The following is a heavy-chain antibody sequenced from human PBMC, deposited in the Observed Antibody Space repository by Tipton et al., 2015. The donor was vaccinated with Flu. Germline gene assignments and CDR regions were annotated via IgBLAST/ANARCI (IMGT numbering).Heavy chain of an antibody. CDR2: IINSGSTV. CDR1: GFSINNHE. J-gene: IGHJ4*02. V-gene: IGHV3-48*03. CDR3: AKVIPELVAGLDS. Sequence: SLRLSCAASGFSINNHEMNWVRQAPGKGLEWVSYIINSGSTVYYADSVKGRFTISRDNAKNSLYLQMNSLRAEDTAVYYCAKVIPELVAGLDSWGQGTLVTVSS. D-gene: IGHD6-19*01.